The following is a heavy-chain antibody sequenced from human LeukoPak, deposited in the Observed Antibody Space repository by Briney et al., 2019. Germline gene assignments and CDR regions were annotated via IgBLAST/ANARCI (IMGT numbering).Heavy chain of an antibody. D-gene: IGHD3-10*01. V-gene: IGHV3-30*02. CDR1: GFIFSNYG. J-gene: IGHJ5*02. CDR2: IRYDGSHK. CDR3: AKDLLKEGSYGSGIDWFDP. Sequence: GGSLRLSCAASGFIFSNYGMHWVRQAPGKGLEWVSLIRYDGSHKHYADSVKGRFTISRGNSKKTLYLQMNSLRPEDTAMYYCAKDLLKEGSYGSGIDWFDPWGQGAQVTVSS.